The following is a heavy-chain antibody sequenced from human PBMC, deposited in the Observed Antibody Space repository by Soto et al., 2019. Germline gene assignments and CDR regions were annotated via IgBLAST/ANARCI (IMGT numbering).Heavy chain of an antibody. J-gene: IGHJ4*02. CDR1: GYTFTSYG. CDR3: AREVDHLAVAGTEDFDY. V-gene: IGHV1-18*04. CDR2: ISAYNGNT. D-gene: IGHD6-19*01. Sequence: GASVKVSCKASGYTFTSYGISWVRQAPGQGLEWMGWISAYNGNTNYAQKLQGRVTMTTDTSTSTAYMELRSLRSDDTAVYYCAREVDHLAVAGTEDFDYWGQGTLATVSS.